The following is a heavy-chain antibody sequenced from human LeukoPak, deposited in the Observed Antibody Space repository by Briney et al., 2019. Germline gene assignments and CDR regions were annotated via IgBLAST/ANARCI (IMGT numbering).Heavy chain of an antibody. Sequence: GGSLRLSCAASGFTLSSYWMSWVRQAPGKGLEWVANIKQDGSEKYYVGSVKGRFTISRDNAKNSLYLQMNSLRAEDTAVYYCARAKQWLDYWGQGTLVTVSS. J-gene: IGHJ4*02. CDR3: ARAKQWLDY. CDR1: GFTLSSYW. V-gene: IGHV3-7*01. CDR2: IKQDGSEK. D-gene: IGHD6-19*01.